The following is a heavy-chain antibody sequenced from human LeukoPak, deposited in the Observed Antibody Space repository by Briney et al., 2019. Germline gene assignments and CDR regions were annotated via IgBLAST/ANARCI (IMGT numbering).Heavy chain of an antibody. CDR1: GYTFTSYD. J-gene: IGHJ4*02. CDR2: MNPNSGNT. D-gene: IGHD3-10*01. CDR3: ARDGERYYGSGSYYNWVY. V-gene: IGHV1-8*01. Sequence: ASVKVSCKASGYTFTSYDINWVRQATGQGLEWMGWMNPNSGNTGYAQKFQGRVTMTRNTSISTAYMELSSLRSDDTAVYYCARDGERYYGSGSYYNWVYWGQGTLVTVSS.